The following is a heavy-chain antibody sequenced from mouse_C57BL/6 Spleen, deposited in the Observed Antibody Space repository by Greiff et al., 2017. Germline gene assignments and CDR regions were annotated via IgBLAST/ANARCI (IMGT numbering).Heavy chain of an antibody. V-gene: IGHV5-16*01. Sequence: EVNLVESEGGLVQPGSSMKLSCTASGFTFSDYYMAWVRQVPEKGLEWVSNINYDGSSTYYLDSLKSRFIISRDNAKNILYLQMSSLKSEDTATYYCARGGTGPLFDYWGQGTTLTVSS. CDR2: INYDGSST. CDR1: GFTFSDYY. J-gene: IGHJ2*01. CDR3: ARGGTGPLFDY. D-gene: IGHD6-1*01.